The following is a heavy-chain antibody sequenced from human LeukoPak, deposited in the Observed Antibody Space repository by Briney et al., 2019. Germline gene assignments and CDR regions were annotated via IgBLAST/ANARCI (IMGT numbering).Heavy chain of an antibody. CDR2: IRYDGSNK. Sequence: PGGSLGLSCAASGFTFSSYGMHWVRQAPGKGLEWVAFIRYDGSNKYYADSVKGRFTISRDNSKNTLYLQMNSLRAEDTAVYYCAKEGPNINWFDPWGQGTLVTVSS. D-gene: IGHD2/OR15-2a*01. CDR3: AKEGPNINWFDP. CDR1: GFTFSSYG. V-gene: IGHV3-30*02. J-gene: IGHJ5*02.